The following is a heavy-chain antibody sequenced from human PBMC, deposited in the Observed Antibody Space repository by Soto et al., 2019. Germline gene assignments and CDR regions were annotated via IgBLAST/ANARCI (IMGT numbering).Heavy chain of an antibody. CDR1: GFTFSNYA. CDR3: AGGNSNWWTYYFDN. J-gene: IGHJ4*02. Sequence: GGSLRLSCAASGFTFSNYAMYWVRQAPGKGLEYVSAISSNGGGTFYANSVKGRFTISRDNSRNTSYLQMGSLRGEDMAVYYCAGGNSNWWTYYFDNWGQGTLVTVSS. V-gene: IGHV3-64*01. D-gene: IGHD4-4*01. CDR2: ISSNGGGT.